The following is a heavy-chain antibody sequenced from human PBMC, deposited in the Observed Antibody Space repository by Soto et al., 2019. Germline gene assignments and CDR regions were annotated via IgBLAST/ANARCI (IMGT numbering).Heavy chain of an antibody. CDR1: GGSFSGYY. CDR3: ARGRFYMRTYSSGWYRDAEYFQH. D-gene: IGHD6-19*01. J-gene: IGHJ1*01. CDR2: INHSGST. Sequence: SETLSLTCAVYGGSFSGYYWSWIRQPPGKGLEWIGEINHSGSTNYNPSLKGRVTISVDTSKNQFSLKLSSVTAADTAVYYCARGRFYMRTYSSGWYRDAEYFQHWGQGTLVTVSS. V-gene: IGHV4-34*01.